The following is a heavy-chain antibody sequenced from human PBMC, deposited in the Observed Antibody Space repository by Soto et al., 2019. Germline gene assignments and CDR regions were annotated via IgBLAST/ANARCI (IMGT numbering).Heavy chain of an antibody. CDR2: MNPGSGNT. CDR3: ARMASSGSLNWFDP. J-gene: IGHJ5*02. CDR1: GYTFTNYE. Sequence: QVQLVQSGAEVKKPGASVKVSCQASGYTFTNYEINWVRPATGQGLEWMGWMNPGSGNTDYAHKFQGRVTMTRNISISTAYMELSRLGSDDTAIYYCARMASSGSLNWFDPWGQGTLVTVSS. V-gene: IGHV1-8*01. D-gene: IGHD3-10*01.